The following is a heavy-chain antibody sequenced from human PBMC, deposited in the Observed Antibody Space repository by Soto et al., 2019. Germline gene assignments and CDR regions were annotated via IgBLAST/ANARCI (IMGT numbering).Heavy chain of an antibody. CDR1: GGTFSSYA. CDR3: ARGRNPSELERPYDACDI. D-gene: IGHD1-1*01. Sequence: QVQLVQSGAEVKKPGSSVKVSCKASGGTFSSYAISWVRQAPGQGLEWMGGIIPIFGTANYAQKFQGRVTITADESTSTAYMELSSLRSEDTAVYYCARGRNPSELERPYDACDIWGQGTMVTVSS. J-gene: IGHJ3*02. CDR2: IIPIFGTA. V-gene: IGHV1-69*01.